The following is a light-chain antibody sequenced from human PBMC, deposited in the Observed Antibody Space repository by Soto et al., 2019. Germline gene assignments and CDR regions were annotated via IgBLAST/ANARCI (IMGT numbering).Light chain of an antibody. Sequence: DIVLTQIPDSLTLSLGETATIKCKSSQSLLYRSTNNHYLAWYQQKPGQSPKVIMYWASTRASGVPDRFSGSGSGTDFTLTIRNLQPEDVAVYDGHQYYTPQITFGGG. CDR1: QSLLYRSTNNHY. V-gene: IGKV4-1*01. CDR3: HQYYTPQIT. J-gene: IGKJ4*01. CDR2: WAS.